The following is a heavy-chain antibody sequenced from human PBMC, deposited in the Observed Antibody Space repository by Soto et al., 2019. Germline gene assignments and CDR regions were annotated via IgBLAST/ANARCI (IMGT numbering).Heavy chain of an antibody. CDR3: ARTDGYYYGSGSYWFWFDP. Sequence: SETLSLTGAVSGGSISSSNWWSCVRQPPGKGLEWIGEIYHSGSTNYNPSLKSRVTISVDKSKNQFSLKLSSVTAADTAVYYCARTDGYYYGSGSYWFWFDPWGQGTLVTVSS. V-gene: IGHV4-4*02. J-gene: IGHJ5*02. CDR2: IYHSGST. D-gene: IGHD3-10*01. CDR1: GGSISSSNW.